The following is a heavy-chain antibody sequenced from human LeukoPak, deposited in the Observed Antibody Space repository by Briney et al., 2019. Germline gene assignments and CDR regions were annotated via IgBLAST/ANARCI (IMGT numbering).Heavy chain of an antibody. V-gene: IGHV3-33*01. CDR2: IWYDGSNK. Sequence: PGGSLRLSCAASGFTFSSYGMHWVRQAPGKGLEWVAVIWYDGSNKYYADSVKGRFTISRDNSKNTLYLQMNSLRAEDTAVYYCARDFNYYDSSGHHGAFDIWGQGTMVTVSS. CDR1: GFTFSSYG. CDR3: ARDFNYYDSSGHHGAFDI. J-gene: IGHJ3*02. D-gene: IGHD3-22*01.